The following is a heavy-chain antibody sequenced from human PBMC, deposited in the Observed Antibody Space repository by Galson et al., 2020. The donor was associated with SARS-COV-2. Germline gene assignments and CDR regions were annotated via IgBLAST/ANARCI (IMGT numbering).Heavy chain of an antibody. V-gene: IGHV2-5*02. CDR1: GFSLSTGGVG. J-gene: IGHJ4*02. D-gene: IGHD2-8*02. CDR2: IYWDDAK. Sequence: SGPTLVKPTQTLTLTCTFSGFSLSTGGVGVGWIRQPPGKALEWLALIYWDDAKRYSPSLKSRLTITKDTSKNQVVLTMTNMDPVDTATYYCAHRDIVLGGPPGFDYWGQGTLVTVSS. CDR3: AHRDIVLGGPPGFDY.